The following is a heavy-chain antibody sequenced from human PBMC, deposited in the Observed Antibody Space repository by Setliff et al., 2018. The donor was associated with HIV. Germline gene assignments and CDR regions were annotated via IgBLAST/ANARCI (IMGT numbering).Heavy chain of an antibody. V-gene: IGHV3-15*01. CDR1: GFTFNSAW. CDR3: TASYANIRGVIVF. J-gene: IGHJ4*02. CDR2: IKSNTVGGTT. Sequence: LRLSCAASGFTFNSAWMNWVRQAPGKGLEWVGRIKSNTVGGTTDYNTPVKGRFIISRDDSKNLVYLQMNNLKTEDTAIYYCTASYANIRGVIVFWGQGTPFTVAS. D-gene: IGHD3-10*01.